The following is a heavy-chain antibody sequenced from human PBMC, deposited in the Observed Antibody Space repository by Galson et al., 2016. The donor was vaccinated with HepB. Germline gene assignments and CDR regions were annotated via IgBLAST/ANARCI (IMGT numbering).Heavy chain of an antibody. CDR1: GGSISLHY. CDR3: ARGGTKADS. V-gene: IGHV4-59*11. D-gene: IGHD3-16*01. Sequence: ETLSLTCNVSGGSISLHYWSWFRQPPGKRLEWLGYVYYSGGTNYNPSFKSRLTFSVDMSKNQFSLRRTSLTTADTAVYYCARGGTKADSWGQGTLFTVSS. J-gene: IGHJ4*02. CDR2: VYYSGGT.